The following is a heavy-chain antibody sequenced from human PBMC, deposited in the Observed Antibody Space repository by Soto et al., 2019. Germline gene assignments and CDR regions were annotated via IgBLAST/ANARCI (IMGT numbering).Heavy chain of an antibody. J-gene: IGHJ6*02. CDR2: IYYSGST. Sequence: QLQLQESGPGLVKPSETLSLTCTVSGGSISSSSYYWGWIRQPPGKGLEWIGSIYYSGSTYYNPSLQSRVTISVDTSKNQFSLKLSSVTAADTAVYYCARFFMWFGERGGMDVWGQGTTVTVSS. V-gene: IGHV4-39*01. D-gene: IGHD3-10*01. CDR1: GGSISSSSYY. CDR3: ARFFMWFGERGGMDV.